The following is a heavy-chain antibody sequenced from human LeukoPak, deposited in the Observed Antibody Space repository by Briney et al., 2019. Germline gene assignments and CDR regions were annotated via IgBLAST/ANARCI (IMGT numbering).Heavy chain of an antibody. CDR2: ISSSSSYI. V-gene: IGHV3-21*01. Sequence: GGSLRLSCVASGFTFRNYWMHWVRQAPGKGLEWVSSISSSSSYIYYADSVKGRFTISRDNAKNSLYLQMNSLRAEDTAVYYCARDQVTGTTYSAFDIWGQGTMVTVSS. CDR1: GFTFRNYW. J-gene: IGHJ3*02. D-gene: IGHD1-7*01. CDR3: ARDQVTGTTYSAFDI.